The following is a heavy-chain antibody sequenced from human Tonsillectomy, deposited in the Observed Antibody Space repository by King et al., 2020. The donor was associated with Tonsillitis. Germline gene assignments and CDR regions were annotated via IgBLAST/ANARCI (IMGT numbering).Heavy chain of an antibody. V-gene: IGHV3-23*04. CDR3: PKDAVIGGWSDYYGMDV. D-gene: IGHD2-15*01. CDR2: ISGSGGSA. Sequence: QLVESGGGLVQPGGSLRLSCAASGFPFSSYAMSWVRQAPGKGLEWVSAISGSGGSAYYADSVKGRFTISRDNSKNTLDLQMNSLRAEDTAVYYCPKDAVIGGWSDYYGMDVWGQGTTVTVSS. J-gene: IGHJ6*02. CDR1: GFPFSSYA.